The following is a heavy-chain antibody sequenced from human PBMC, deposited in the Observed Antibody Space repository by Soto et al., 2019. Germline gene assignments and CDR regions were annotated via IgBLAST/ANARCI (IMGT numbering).Heavy chain of an antibody. CDR3: VSISQTFFYFHY. J-gene: IGHJ4*02. V-gene: IGHV4-30-2*01. Sequence: TLRLTCAVSGGSISSGGYSWSWIRQPPGKGLEWIGYIYHSGSTYYNPSLKSRVTISVDRSKNQFSLKLSSVTAEDTAVYYCVSISQTFFYFHYPCPGPLVTVSS. D-gene: IGHD3-16*01. CDR2: IYHSGST. CDR1: GGSISSGGYS.